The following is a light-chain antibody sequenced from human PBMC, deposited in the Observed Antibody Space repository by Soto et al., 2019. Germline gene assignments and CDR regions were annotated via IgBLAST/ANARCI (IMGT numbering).Light chain of an antibody. CDR3: SSFTSRFTFNYI. CDR2: EVT. J-gene: IGLJ1*01. V-gene: IGLV2-14*01. CDR1: SSDVGGYNY. Sequence: QSALTQPASVSGSPGQSITISCTGTSSDVGGYNYVSWYQQHPGKAPKIIIYEVTNRPSGVPNRFSGSKSGNTASLTISGLQAEDDADYYCSSFTSRFTFNYIFGTGTKVTVL.